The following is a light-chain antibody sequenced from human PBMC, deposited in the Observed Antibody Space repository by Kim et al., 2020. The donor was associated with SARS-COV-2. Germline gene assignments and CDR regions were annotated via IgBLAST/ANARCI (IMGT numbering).Light chain of an antibody. CDR2: DVT. Sequence: GQSITTSSTRTSSAVGGYNDVCWYQHHPDKAPKLMIYDVTKRPSGISDRFSGSKSDATASLTISGLQAEDEADYYCSSYTSSGTWVFGGGTQLTVL. J-gene: IGLJ3*02. CDR1: SSAVGGYND. V-gene: IGLV2-14*03. CDR3: SSYTSSGTWV.